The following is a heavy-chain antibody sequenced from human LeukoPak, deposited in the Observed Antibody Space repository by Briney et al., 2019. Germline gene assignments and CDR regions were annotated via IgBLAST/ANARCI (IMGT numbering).Heavy chain of an antibody. CDR3: ARGTSISYSSSWYVVYYGMDV. D-gene: IGHD6-13*01. Sequence: KAGGSLRLSCAASGFTFSSYAMSWVRQPPGKGLEWIGEINHSGSTNYNPSLKSRVTISVDTSKNQFSLKLSSVTAADTAVYYCARGTSISYSSSWYVVYYGMDVWGQGTTVTVSS. CDR2: INHSGST. V-gene: IGHV4-34*01. CDR1: GFTFSSYA. J-gene: IGHJ6*02.